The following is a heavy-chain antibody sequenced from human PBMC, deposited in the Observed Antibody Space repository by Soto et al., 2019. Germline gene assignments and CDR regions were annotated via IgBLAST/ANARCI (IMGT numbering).Heavy chain of an antibody. Sequence: EVQLVESGGGLIQPGGSLRLSCAASGFTVSSNYMSWVRQAPGKGLEWVSVIYSGGSTYYADSVKGRFTISRDNSKNTLYLQMNSLRAEDTAVYYCEREGSSSGFGMDVWGQGTTVTVSS. CDR1: GFTVSSNY. D-gene: IGHD6-6*01. V-gene: IGHV3-53*01. CDR3: EREGSSSGFGMDV. J-gene: IGHJ6*02. CDR2: IYSGGST.